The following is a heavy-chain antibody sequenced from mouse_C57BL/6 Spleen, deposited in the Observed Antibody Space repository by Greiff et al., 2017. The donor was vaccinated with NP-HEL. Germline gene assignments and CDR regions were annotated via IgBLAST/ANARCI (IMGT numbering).Heavy chain of an antibody. V-gene: IGHV1-18*01. CDR1: GYTFTDYN. CDR2: INPNNGGT. D-gene: IGHD1-1*01. CDR3: ARNYYGSRKPFDY. J-gene: IGHJ2*01. Sequence: EVKLQESGPELVKPGASVKIPCKASGYTFTDYNMDWVKQSHGKSLEWIGDINPNNGGTIYNQKFKGKATLTVDKSSSTAYMELRSLTSEDTAVYYCARNYYGSRKPFDYWGQGTTLTVSS.